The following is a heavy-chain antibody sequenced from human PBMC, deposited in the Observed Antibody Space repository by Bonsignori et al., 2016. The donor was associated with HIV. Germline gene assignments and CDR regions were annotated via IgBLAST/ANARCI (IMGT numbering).Heavy chain of an antibody. Sequence: QVHLVESGGGVVQPGGSLRLSCAASGFAFRSYGVHWVRQAPGKGLEWVAFIRYDGSDTDYADSVKGRFTISRDNSKNTLYLQVNSLTAEDTAVYYCAMLGILPGYWGQGTLVT. CDR1: GFAFRSYG. J-gene: IGHJ4*02. CDR3: AMLGILPGY. V-gene: IGHV3-30*02. D-gene: IGHD7-27*01. CDR2: IRYDGSDT.